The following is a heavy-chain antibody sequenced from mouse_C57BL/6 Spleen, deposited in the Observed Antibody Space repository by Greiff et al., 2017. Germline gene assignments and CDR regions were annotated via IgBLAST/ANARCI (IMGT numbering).Heavy chain of an antibody. CDR1: GFTFSSYA. CDR3: AREAFITTVVDSALFAY. D-gene: IGHD1-1*01. CDR2: ISDGGSYT. V-gene: IGHV5-4*01. Sequence: EVQGVESGGGLVKPGGSLKLSCAASGFTFSSYAMSWVRQTPEKRLEWVATISDGGSYTYYPDNVKGRFTISRDNAKNNLYLQMSHLKSEDTAMYYCAREAFITTVVDSALFAYWGQGTLVTVSA. J-gene: IGHJ3*01.